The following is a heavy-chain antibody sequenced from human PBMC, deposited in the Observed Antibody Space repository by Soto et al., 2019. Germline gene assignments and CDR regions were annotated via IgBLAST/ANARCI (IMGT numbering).Heavy chain of an antibody. CDR1: GYIFVNYG. D-gene: IGHD3-16*01. CDR2: ISPYTGNT. CDR3: VMVDNYVTPTPQDV. V-gene: IGHV1-18*01. Sequence: QVQLVQSGDEVKKPGASVKVSCTASGYIFVNYGIAWVRQAPGQGLEWMGWISPYTGNTHSASKVQGRLTMTTDTPTSTAYRDLGSLTSDDTAVYYCVMVDNYVTPTPQDVWGQGTTVTVSS. J-gene: IGHJ6*02.